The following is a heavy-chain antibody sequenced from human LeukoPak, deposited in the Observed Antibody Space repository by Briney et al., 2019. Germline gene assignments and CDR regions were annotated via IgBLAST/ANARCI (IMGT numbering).Heavy chain of an antibody. V-gene: IGHV4-39*01. CDR3: ATGDVVVPTAAQRPLDY. CDR2: IYYSGST. CDR1: AGSIRSSSFF. D-gene: IGHD2-2*01. J-gene: IGHJ4*02. Sequence: SETLSLTCTVSAGSIRSSSFFWDWIRQPPGKGLEWIGSIYYSGSTYYNPSLKSRVTMSIDTSKNQFSLNLSSVTAADTAVYCCATGDVVVPTAAQRPLDYWGQGTLVTVSS.